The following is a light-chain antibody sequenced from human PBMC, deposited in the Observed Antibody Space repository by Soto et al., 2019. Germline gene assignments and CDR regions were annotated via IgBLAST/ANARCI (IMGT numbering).Light chain of an antibody. CDR2: TAS. CDR3: QQYNSYSWT. V-gene: IGKV1-5*03. Sequence: DIQMTQSPSTLSASVGDRVTITCRASQSISYWLAWYQQKPGKAPKLLIYTASSLESGVPSRFSGSGSGREFTLTISSLQPDDFATYYCQQYNSYSWTFGQGTKVEIK. J-gene: IGKJ1*01. CDR1: QSISYW.